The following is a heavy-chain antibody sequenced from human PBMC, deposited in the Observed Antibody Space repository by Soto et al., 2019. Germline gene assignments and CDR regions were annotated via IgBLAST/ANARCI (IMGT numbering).Heavy chain of an antibody. Sequence: SETLSLTCAVSGASISSGGYSWSWIRQPPGKGLEWIGYIYRYGSTYYNPSLESRVTISVDRSKNQFSLKLRSVTSADTAVYYCAGAGERYCSGTTCYLRPNRFDPWGQGTLVTVSS. J-gene: IGHJ5*02. V-gene: IGHV4-30-2*01. D-gene: IGHD2-2*01. CDR3: AGAGERYCSGTTCYLRPNRFDP. CDR2: IYRYGST. CDR1: GASISSGGYS.